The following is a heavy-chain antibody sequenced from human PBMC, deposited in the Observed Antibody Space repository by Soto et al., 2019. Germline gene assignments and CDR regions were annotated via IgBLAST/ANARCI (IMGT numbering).Heavy chain of an antibody. D-gene: IGHD3-22*01. CDR1: GYTFTGYY. J-gene: IGHJ4*02. CDR3: ARDRGDYYDSSGYYSIYYFDY. Sequence: ASVKVSCKASGYTFTGYYMHWVRQAPGQGLEWMGWINPNSGGTNYAQKFQGRVTMTRDTSISTAYMELSRLRSDDTAVYYCARDRGDYYDSSGYYSIYYFDYWGQGTLVTVS. V-gene: IGHV1-2*02. CDR2: INPNSGGT.